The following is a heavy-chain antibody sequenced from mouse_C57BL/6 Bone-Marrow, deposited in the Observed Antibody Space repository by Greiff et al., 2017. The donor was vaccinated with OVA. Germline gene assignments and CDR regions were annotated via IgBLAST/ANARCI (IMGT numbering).Heavy chain of an antibody. D-gene: IGHD4-1*01. Sequence: VQLQQSGPELVKPGASVKMSCKASGYTFTDYNMHWVKQSHGKSLEWIGYINPNNGGTSYNHKFKGKATLTVNKSSSTAYMELRSLTSEDSAVNYCARFDWDVGYFDYWGKGTTLTVSS. V-gene: IGHV1-22*01. CDR2: INPNNGGT. CDR1: GYTFTDYN. J-gene: IGHJ2*01. CDR3: ARFDWDVGYFDY.